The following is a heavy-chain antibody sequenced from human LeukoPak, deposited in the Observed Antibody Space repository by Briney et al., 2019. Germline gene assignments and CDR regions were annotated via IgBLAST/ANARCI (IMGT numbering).Heavy chain of an antibody. CDR1: GFTFSDYW. CDR2: IKYDGNEE. V-gene: IGHV3-7*01. CDR3: KSGGAAPGSFDN. D-gene: IGHD6-13*01. Sequence: GRSLRLCCAASGFTFSDYWMSWMRQAPGKGLEWVANIKYDGNEEYYVDSVKGRFTISRDNAKNSLYLQLNSLRVEDTAVYYCKSGGAAPGSFDNWGQGTLVTVSP. J-gene: IGHJ4*02.